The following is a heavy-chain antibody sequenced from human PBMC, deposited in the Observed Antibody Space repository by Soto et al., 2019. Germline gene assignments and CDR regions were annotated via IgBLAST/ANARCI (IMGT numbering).Heavy chain of an antibody. CDR1: GYTFTSYG. CDR2: ISAYNGNT. V-gene: IGHV1-18*01. Sequence: ASVKVSCKASGYTFTSYGISWVRQAPGQGLEWMGWISAYNGNTNYAQKLQGRVTMTTDTSTSTAYMELSSLRSEDTAVYYCARVDENIVVLPAAMNLLSTYYYYYGMDVWGQGTTVTVSS. J-gene: IGHJ6*02. D-gene: IGHD2-2*01. CDR3: ARVDENIVVLPAAMNLLSTYYYYYGMDV.